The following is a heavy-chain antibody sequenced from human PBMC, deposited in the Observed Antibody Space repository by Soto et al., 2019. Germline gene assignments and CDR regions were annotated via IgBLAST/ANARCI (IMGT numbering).Heavy chain of an antibody. CDR1: GYTFTSYG. D-gene: IGHD3-3*01. Sequence: QVQLVQSGAEVKKPGASVKVSCKASGYTFTSYGISWVRQAPGQGLEWMGWISAYNGNTNYAQKLQGRVTMTTDTSTSTAYMELRSLRSDDTAVYYCARGRPRVGVVITPVGWFDPWGQGTLVTVSS. CDR3: ARGRPRVGVVITPVGWFDP. CDR2: ISAYNGNT. V-gene: IGHV1-18*01. J-gene: IGHJ5*02.